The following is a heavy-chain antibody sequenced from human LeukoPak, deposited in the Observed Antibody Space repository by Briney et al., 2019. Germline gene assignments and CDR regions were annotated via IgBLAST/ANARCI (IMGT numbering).Heavy chain of an antibody. J-gene: IGHJ4*02. CDR2: INAGNGDT. Sequence: ASVKVSCKASGYTFTNYAMHWVRRAPGQRLEWMGWINAGNGDTKYSQKFQDRVTITRDISASTAYMELSSLRSEDTAVYYCAANYYDSSGYYEYDYWGQGTLVTVSS. V-gene: IGHV1-3*01. CDR1: GYTFTNYA. D-gene: IGHD3-22*01. CDR3: AANYYDSSGYYEYDY.